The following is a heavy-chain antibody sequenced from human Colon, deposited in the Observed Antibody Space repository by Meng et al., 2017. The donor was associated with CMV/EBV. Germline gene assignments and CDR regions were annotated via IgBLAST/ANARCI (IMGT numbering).Heavy chain of an antibody. CDR1: GCSVTDTY. V-gene: IGHV3-53*05. CDR2: IYRGDAT. Sequence: GEALKISCAASGCSVTDTYMSWVRQSPGEGLGGVSVIYRGDATHYADSVKGRFIISRDNSKNTLYLQVNSLRAEDTAVYYCAREIAGSALDSWGQGALVTVSS. D-gene: IGHD1-14*01. CDR3: AREIAGSALDS. J-gene: IGHJ4*02.